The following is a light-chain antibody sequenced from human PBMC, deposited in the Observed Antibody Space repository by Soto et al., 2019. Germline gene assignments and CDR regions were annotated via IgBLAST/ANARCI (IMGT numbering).Light chain of an antibody. J-gene: IGKJ1*01. V-gene: IGKV1-39*01. Sequence: DVQMTQSPSTPSASAGDRVTIPCPASQTISSYLNWYQQKPGKAPKLLIYAASSLQSGVPSRFSGSGSGTDFTLTITSLQPEDFATYYCQQSYTTPRTFGQGTKVDIK. CDR3: QQSYTTPRT. CDR2: AAS. CDR1: QTISSY.